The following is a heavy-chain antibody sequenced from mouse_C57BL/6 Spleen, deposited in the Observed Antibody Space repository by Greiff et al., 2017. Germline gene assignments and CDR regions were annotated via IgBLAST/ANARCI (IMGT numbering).Heavy chain of an antibody. Sequence: LQESGAELAKPGASVKLSCKASGYTFTSYWMHWVKQRPGQGIEWIGWIYPGSGTTKYNEKFKGKATLTADTSSITAYMQLSSLTSEDSAVYSCARSGVYYGRSFDYWRQGTTLTVSS. D-gene: IGHD1-1*01. V-gene: IGHV1-66*01. CDR3: ARSGVYYGRSFDY. J-gene: IGHJ2*01. CDR1: GYTFTSYW. CDR2: IYPGSGTT.